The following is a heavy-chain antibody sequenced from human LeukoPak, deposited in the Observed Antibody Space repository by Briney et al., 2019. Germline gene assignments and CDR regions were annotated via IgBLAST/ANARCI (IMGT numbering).Heavy chain of an antibody. CDR3: AKDRAYSGSYGGFDY. J-gene: IGHJ4*02. Sequence: GGSLRLSCVASGFIFSSYAMHWVRQAPGKGLEWVSGISWNSGSIGYADSVKGRFTISRDNAKNSLYLQMNSLRAEDTALYYCAKDRAYSGSYGGFDYWGQGTLVTVSS. CDR2: ISWNSGSI. CDR1: GFIFSSYA. D-gene: IGHD1-26*01. V-gene: IGHV3-9*01.